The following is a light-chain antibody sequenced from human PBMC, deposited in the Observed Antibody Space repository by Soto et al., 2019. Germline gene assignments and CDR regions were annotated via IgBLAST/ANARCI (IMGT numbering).Light chain of an antibody. CDR2: GAS. V-gene: IGKV3-20*01. CDR3: QQYGSSPPT. Sequence: EIVLTQSPGTLSLSPGERATLSCRASQSVSSSYLAWYQQKPGQAPRLLIYGASSRATGIPDRFSGSGSGTDFPLTISRLEPEDFAVYYCQQYGSSPPTLGQGTKLEIK. J-gene: IGKJ2*01. CDR1: QSVSSSY.